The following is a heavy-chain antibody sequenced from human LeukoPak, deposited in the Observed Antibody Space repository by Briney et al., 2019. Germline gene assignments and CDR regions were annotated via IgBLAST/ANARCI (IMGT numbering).Heavy chain of an antibody. CDR2: IYPGDPDT. Sequence: GESLKISCKGSGYSFTTYWIGWVRQMPGKGLEWMGIIYPGDPDTRYSPSFQGQVTISADKSISTAYLQWRSLKASDTAMYYCARRDARHDAFDIWGQGTMVTVAS. J-gene: IGHJ3*02. CDR1: GYSFTTYW. V-gene: IGHV5-51*01. CDR3: ARRDARHDAFDI.